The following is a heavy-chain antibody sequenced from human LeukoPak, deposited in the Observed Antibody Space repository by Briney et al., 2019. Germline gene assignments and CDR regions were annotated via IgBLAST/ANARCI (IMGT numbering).Heavy chain of an antibody. D-gene: IGHD5-12*01. Sequence: GSLRLSCAASGFTFSSHAMSWVRQAPGKGLEWIGYVIHSDFNKANGDITNYNPSLESRVTMSVDTSKNQFSLKVTSVTAADTAVYYCASLWGSGSGPPKYYFDHWGQGTPVTVSS. CDR2: VIHSDFNKANGDIT. J-gene: IGHJ4*02. V-gene: IGHV4-59*08. CDR1: GFTFSSHA. CDR3: ASLWGSGSGPPKYYFDH.